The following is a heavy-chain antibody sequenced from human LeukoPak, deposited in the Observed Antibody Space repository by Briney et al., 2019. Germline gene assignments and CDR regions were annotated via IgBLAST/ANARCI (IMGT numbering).Heavy chain of an antibody. CDR3: ARDREWLRCRGPFDY. CDR1: GYTFTGYY. J-gene: IGHJ4*02. D-gene: IGHD5-12*01. V-gene: IGHV1-2*02. Sequence: GASVKVSCKASGYTFTGYYMHWVRQAPGQGLAWMGWINPNSGGTNYAQKFQGRVTMTRDTSISTAYMELSRLRSDDTAVYYCARDREWLRCRGPFDYWGQGTLVTVSS. CDR2: INPNSGGT.